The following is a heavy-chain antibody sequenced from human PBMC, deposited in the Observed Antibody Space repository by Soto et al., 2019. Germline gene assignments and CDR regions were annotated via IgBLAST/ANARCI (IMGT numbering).Heavy chain of an antibody. CDR2: MNPDSGNA. Sequence: ASVKVSCKASGYTFTTYDINWVRQATGQGLEWMGWMNPDSGNAGYAQKFQGRLTMTRNTSISTVFLELSSLRYEDTAVYYCASGGYYYGMDVWGQGTTVTVSS. CDR3: ASGGYYYGMDV. CDR1: GYTFTTYD. J-gene: IGHJ6*02. V-gene: IGHV1-8*02.